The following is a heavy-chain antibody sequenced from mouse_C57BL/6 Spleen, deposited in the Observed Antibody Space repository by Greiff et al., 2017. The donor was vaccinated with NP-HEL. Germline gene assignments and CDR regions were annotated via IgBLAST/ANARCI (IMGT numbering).Heavy chain of an antibody. D-gene: IGHD1-1*01. J-gene: IGHJ2*01. Sequence: QVQLKQPGAELVRPGSSVKLSCKASGYTFTSYWMHWVKQRPIQGLEWIGNIDPSDSETHYNQKFKDKATLTVDKSSSTAYMQLSSLTSEDSAVYYCARGVYGSSPWYFDYWGQGTTLTVSS. V-gene: IGHV1-52*01. CDR2: IDPSDSET. CDR1: GYTFTSYW. CDR3: ARGVYGSSPWYFDY.